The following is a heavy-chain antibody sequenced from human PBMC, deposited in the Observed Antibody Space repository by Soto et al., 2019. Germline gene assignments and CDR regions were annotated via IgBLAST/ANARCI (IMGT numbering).Heavy chain of an antibody. V-gene: IGHV3-23*01. CDR1: GFTFSIYA. Sequence: GGSLRLSCAASGFTFSIYAMSWVRQAPGKRLEWVSGISGSGVSTYYADSVNGRSTISRDNSKNTLYLHMNSLRVEDTAVYYCAKGYDNSGYSAHDAFDMWGPGTMVTVSS. J-gene: IGHJ3*02. CDR2: ISGSGVST. CDR3: AKGYDNSGYSAHDAFDM. D-gene: IGHD3-22*01.